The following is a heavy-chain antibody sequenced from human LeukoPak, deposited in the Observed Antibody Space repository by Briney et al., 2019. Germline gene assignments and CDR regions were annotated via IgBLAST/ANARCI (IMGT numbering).Heavy chain of an antibody. V-gene: IGHV3-23*01. Sequence: GGSLRLSWTASGFTFSSYAMNWVSQAPGKGLEWVSGVGAGGTFTYYANSVKGRFTISRDNLKNTLYLQMNSLRAEDPAVYYCAKRGCDTNGCPYYFDYWGQGTLVTVSS. CDR1: GFTFSSYA. J-gene: IGHJ4*02. D-gene: IGHD2-8*01. CDR3: AKRGCDTNGCPYYFDY. CDR2: VGAGGTFT.